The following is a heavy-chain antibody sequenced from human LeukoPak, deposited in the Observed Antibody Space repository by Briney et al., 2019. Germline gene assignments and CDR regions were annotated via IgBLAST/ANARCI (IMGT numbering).Heavy chain of an antibody. CDR2: INHSGST. CDR3: ARMPLYVWGSYRYDY. CDR1: GGSFSGYY. Sequence: SETLSLTCAVYGGSFSGYYWSWIRQPPGKGLEWIGEINHSGSTNYNPSLKSRVTISVDTSKNQFSLKLSSVTAADTAVYYCARMPLYVWGSYRYDYWGQGTLVTVSS. V-gene: IGHV4-34*01. J-gene: IGHJ4*02. D-gene: IGHD3-16*02.